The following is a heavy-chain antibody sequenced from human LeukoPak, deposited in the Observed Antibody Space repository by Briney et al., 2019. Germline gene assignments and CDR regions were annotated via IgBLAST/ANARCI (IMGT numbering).Heavy chain of an antibody. D-gene: IGHD6-19*01. V-gene: IGHV3-11*01. J-gene: IGHJ4*02. CDR3: ARDLAVAGH. CDR1: GFTFSDSY. CDR2: ITDSGSDK. Sequence: PGGSLRLSCAASGFTFSDSYMSWIRQAPGKGLGWLSYITDSGSDKYYADSVKGRFTISRDNAKNSLYLQMNSLRADDTAVYYCARDLAVAGHWDQGTLVTVSS.